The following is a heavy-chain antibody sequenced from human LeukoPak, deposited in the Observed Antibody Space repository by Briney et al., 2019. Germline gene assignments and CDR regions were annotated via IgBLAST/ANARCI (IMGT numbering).Heavy chain of an antibody. CDR3: AKGEVAGFYYYYYMDV. D-gene: IGHD6-19*01. J-gene: IGHJ6*03. CDR1: GFTFSSYG. CDR2: IQYDGSNE. Sequence: GGSLRLSCAASGFTFSSYGMHWVRQAPGKGLEWVAYIQYDGSNEQYADSVKGRFSISRDSSKNILYLQMNSLRAEDTAVYYCAKGEVAGFYYYYYMDVWGKGTTVTISS. V-gene: IGHV3-30*02.